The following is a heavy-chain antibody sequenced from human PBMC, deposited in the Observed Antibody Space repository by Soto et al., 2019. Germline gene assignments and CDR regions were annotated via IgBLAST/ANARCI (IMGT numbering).Heavy chain of an antibody. V-gene: IGHV5-10-1*01. D-gene: IGHD4-4*01. CDR2: IDPSDSYT. CDR3: ASHTVTPHYYYYGMDV. J-gene: IGHJ6*02. CDR1: GYSFTSYW. Sequence: PGESLKISCKGSGYSFTSYWISWVRQMPGKGLEWMGRIDPSDSYTKYSPSFQGHVTISADKSISTAYLQWSSLKASDTAMYYCASHTVTPHYYYYGMDVWGQGTTVTVSS.